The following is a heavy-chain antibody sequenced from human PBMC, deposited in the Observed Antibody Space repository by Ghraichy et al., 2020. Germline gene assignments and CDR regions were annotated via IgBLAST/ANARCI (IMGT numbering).Heavy chain of an antibody. D-gene: IGHD2-2*01. Sequence: GGSLRLSCAASGFTFSSYWMHWVRQAPGKGLVWVSRINSDGSSTSYADSVKGRFTISRDNAKNTLYLQMNSLRAEDTAVYYCARDRYIVVVPAAPGDWFDPWGQGTLVTVSS. CDR3: ARDRYIVVVPAAPGDWFDP. J-gene: IGHJ5*02. CDR2: INSDGSST. CDR1: GFTFSSYW. V-gene: IGHV3-74*01.